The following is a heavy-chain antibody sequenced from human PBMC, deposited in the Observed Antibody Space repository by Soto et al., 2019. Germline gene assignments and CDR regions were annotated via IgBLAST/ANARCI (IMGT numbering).Heavy chain of an antibody. V-gene: IGHV6-1*01. CDR2: TYFRSRWYN. CDR1: GDSVSSNTAA. CDR3: ARDLESGYSNYYYYMDV. J-gene: IGHJ6*03. D-gene: IGHD5-12*01. Sequence: SQTLSLTCAISGDSVSSNTAAWHWIRQSTSRDLEWLGRTYFRSRWYNDYVVSVKSRITINADTSKNQYSLHLNSVSPEDTAVYYCARDLESGYSNYYYYMDVWGKGTTVTVSS.